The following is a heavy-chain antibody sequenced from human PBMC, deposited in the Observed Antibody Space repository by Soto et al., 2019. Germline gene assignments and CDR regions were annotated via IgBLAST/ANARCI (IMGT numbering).Heavy chain of an antibody. Sequence: GGSLRLSCTASGFTFASHWMHWVRQSPGKGLVWVSRINIDGRTTNYANSVKGRFTISRDNARKTLYLQMNTLRGEDSAVYYCSRTRGSLGGLPGAWGQGTLVTVSS. J-gene: IGHJ5*02. CDR2: INIDGRTT. CDR3: SRTRGSLGGLPGA. V-gene: IGHV3-74*01. CDR1: GFTFASHW. D-gene: IGHD2-15*01.